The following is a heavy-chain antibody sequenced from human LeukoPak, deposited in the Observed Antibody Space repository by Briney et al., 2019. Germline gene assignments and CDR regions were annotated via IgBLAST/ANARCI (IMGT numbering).Heavy chain of an antibody. CDR3: ARDGFTMVRGVMSY. CDR2: IIPIFGTA. D-gene: IGHD3-10*01. V-gene: IGHV1-69*13. J-gene: IGHJ4*02. Sequence: GASVKVSCKASGGTFSSYTISWVRQAPGQGLEWMGGIIPIFGTANYAQKFQGRVTITADESTSTAYMELSSLRSEDTAVYYCARDGFTMVRGVMSYWGQGTLVTVSS. CDR1: GGTFSSYT.